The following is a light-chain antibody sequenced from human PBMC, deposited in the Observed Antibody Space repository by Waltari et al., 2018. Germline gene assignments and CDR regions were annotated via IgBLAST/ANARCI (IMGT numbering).Light chain of an antibody. Sequence: DIQMTQSPSSLPASAGDTVTITCRASRGIGNYVNWYQQKAGKPPSVLIYGASSLQSGVPSRFNGRGSGTDFTLTISRLQPEDFATYYCQQYNSYPYTFGQGTKLEIK. V-gene: IGKV1-39*01. J-gene: IGKJ2*01. CDR1: RGIGNY. CDR2: GAS. CDR3: QQYNSYPYT.